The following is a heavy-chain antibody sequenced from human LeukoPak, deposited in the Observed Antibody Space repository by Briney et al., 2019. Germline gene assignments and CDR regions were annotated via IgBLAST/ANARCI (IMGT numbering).Heavy chain of an antibody. Sequence: PSETLSLTCTVSGGSISSGGYYWSWIRQHPGKGLEWIGYIYYSGSTYYNPSLKSRVTISVDTSKNQFSLKLSSVTAADTVVYYCARDYGDYGGLTVYWGQGTLVTVSS. J-gene: IGHJ4*02. D-gene: IGHD4-17*01. V-gene: IGHV4-31*03. CDR3: ARDYGDYGGLTVY. CDR1: GGSISSGGYY. CDR2: IYYSGST.